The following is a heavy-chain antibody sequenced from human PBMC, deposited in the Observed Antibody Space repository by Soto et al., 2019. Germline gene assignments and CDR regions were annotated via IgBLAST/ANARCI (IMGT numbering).Heavy chain of an antibody. J-gene: IGHJ6*02. V-gene: IGHV3-30-3*01. CDR2: ISYDGSNK. Sequence: PGGPLRLPCAASGFTFSSYAMHWVRQAPGKGLEWVAVISYDGSNKYYADSVKGRFTISRDNSKNTLYLQMNSLRAEDTAVYYCARMGSSWSPYYYYYGMDVWGQGTTVTVSS. D-gene: IGHD6-13*01. CDR3: ARMGSSWSPYYYYYGMDV. CDR1: GFTFSSYA.